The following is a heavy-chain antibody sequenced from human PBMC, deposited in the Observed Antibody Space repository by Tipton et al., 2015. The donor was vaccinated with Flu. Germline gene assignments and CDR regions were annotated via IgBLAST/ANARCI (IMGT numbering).Heavy chain of an antibody. Sequence: AVSGFAVRSNHMSWVRQVPGKGLEWVSVIYSDGSTYYVDSVKGRFTVSRDNSKNMLSLQMNSLRAEDTAVYYCARGQGANPWGQGTLVTVSS. V-gene: IGHV3-53*01. J-gene: IGHJ5*02. CDR3: ARGQGANP. CDR1: GFAVRSNH. CDR2: IYSDGST.